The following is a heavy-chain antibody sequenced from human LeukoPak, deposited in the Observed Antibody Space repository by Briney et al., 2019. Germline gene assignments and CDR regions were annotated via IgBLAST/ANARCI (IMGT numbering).Heavy chain of an antibody. CDR1: GGSFSGYY. Sequence: PSETLSLTCAVYGGSFSGYYWSWIRQPPGKGLEWIGEINHSGSTNYNPSLKSRVTISVDTSKNQFSLKLSSVTAADTAVYYCVTGPFDYWGQGTLVTVSS. CDR3: VTGPFDY. CDR2: INHSGST. V-gene: IGHV4-34*01. J-gene: IGHJ4*02.